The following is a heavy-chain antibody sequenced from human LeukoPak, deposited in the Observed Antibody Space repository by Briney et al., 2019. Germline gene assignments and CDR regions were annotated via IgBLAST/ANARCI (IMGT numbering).Heavy chain of an antibody. CDR2: INHSGST. CDR3: ARGGRLRYFDWLPYYYYYYGMDV. CDR1: GFIFSSYS. Sequence: PGGSLRLSCAASGFIFSSYSMNWVRQAPGKGLEWIGEINHSGSTNYNPSLKSRVTISVDTSKNQFSLKLSSVTAADTAVYYCARGGRLRYFDWLPYYYYYYGMDVWGQGTTVTVSS. D-gene: IGHD3-9*01. V-gene: IGHV4-34*01. J-gene: IGHJ6*02.